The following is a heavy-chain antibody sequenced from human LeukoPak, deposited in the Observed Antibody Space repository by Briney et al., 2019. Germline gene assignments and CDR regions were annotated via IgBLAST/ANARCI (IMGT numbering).Heavy chain of an antibody. J-gene: IGHJ4*02. CDR2: IYSGGSA. CDR1: GFTVSSYY. Sequence: PGGSLRLSCAASGFTVSSYYMSWVRQPPGEGLDWVSVIYSGGSAYYADSVKGRFTISRDNSKNTLYLQINRLRAEDTAVYYCARDLARGYSNYWGQGTLVTVSS. CDR3: ARDLARGYSNY. D-gene: IGHD3-16*01. V-gene: IGHV3-66*01.